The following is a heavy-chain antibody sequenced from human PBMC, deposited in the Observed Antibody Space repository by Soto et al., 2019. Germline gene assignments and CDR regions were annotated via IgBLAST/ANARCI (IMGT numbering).Heavy chain of an antibody. D-gene: IGHD2-2*01. J-gene: IGHJ4*02. CDR2: INHSGST. CDR3: ASSYCSSTSCYDY. Sequence: QVQLQQWGAGLLKPSETLSLTCAVYGGSFSGYYWSWIRQPPGKGLEWIGEINHSGSTNYNPSRKSRVTISVDTSKNQFSLKLSSVTAADTAVYYCASSYCSSTSCYDYWGQGTLVTVSS. CDR1: GGSFSGYY. V-gene: IGHV4-34*01.